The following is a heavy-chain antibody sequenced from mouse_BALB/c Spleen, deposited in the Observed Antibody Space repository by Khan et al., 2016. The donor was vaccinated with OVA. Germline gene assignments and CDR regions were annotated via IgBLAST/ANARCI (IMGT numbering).Heavy chain of an antibody. V-gene: IGHV3-1*02. CDR3: ARTARIKY. J-gene: IGHJ2*01. D-gene: IGHD1-2*01. CDR1: GYSITSGYG. Sequence: EVKLEESGPGLVKPSQSLSLTCTVTGYSITSGYGWYWLRQFPGNQLEWRGYISYSGSTNYNPSLKSLISNTRDTSKNQFVLQLNSGTTEDTATYYCARTARIKYWGQGTTLTVSS. CDR2: ISYSGST.